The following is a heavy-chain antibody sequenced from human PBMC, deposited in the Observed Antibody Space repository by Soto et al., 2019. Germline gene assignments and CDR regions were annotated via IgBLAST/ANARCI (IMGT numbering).Heavy chain of an antibody. V-gene: IGHV1-58*01. D-gene: IGHD3-22*01. CDR1: GFTFTSSA. Sequence: ASVKVSCKASGFTFTSSAVQWVRQARGQRLEWIGWIVVGSGNTNYAQKFQERVTITRDMSTSTAYMELSSLRSEDTAVYYCAADPLGVLASGYSPWGQGTLVTVSS. CDR3: AADPLGVLASGYSP. J-gene: IGHJ5*02. CDR2: IVVGSGNT.